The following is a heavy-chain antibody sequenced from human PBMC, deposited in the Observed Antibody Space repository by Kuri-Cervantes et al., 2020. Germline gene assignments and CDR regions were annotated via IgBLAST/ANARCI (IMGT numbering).Heavy chain of an antibody. CDR1: GGSINSYY. CDR2: IYYSGST. D-gene: IGHD4-11*01. J-gene: IGHJ4*02. V-gene: IGHV4-59*01. Sequence: GSLRLSCTVSGGSINSYYWSWIRQPPGKGLEWIGNIYYSGSTNYNPSLKSRVIISVDTSKNQFSLKLFSATAADTAVYYCARGPDSNYDFDYWGQGTLVTVSS. CDR3: ARGPDSNYDFDY.